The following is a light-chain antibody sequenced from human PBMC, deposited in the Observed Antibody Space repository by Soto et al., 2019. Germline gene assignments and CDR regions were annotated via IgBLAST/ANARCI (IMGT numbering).Light chain of an antibody. CDR3: QQYGSSPVT. CDR1: QSFSSSY. Sequence: EIVLTQSPGTLSLSPGERATLSGRASQSFSSSYLAWSQQKPGQDPRLLIYGASSRATGIPHRISGSGSVKDFNFSISRLEPEDFAVYYCQQYGSSPVTFGHGTKEEIK. CDR2: GAS. J-gene: IGKJ1*01. V-gene: IGKV3-20*01.